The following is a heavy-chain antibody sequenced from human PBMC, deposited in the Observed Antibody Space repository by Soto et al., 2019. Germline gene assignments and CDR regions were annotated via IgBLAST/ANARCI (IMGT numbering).Heavy chain of an antibody. CDR2: IKQDGSDK. Sequence: GSLRLSCAASGFTFSNYWMSWVRQAPGKGLEWVANIKQDGSDKYYVDSVKGRFTISRDNTKNSLHLQMNSLRVEDTAVYYCARDGRIVLVPATWGQGTLVTVSS. D-gene: IGHD2-2*01. J-gene: IGHJ4*02. CDR3: ARDGRIVLVPAT. CDR1: GFTFSNYW. V-gene: IGHV3-7*03.